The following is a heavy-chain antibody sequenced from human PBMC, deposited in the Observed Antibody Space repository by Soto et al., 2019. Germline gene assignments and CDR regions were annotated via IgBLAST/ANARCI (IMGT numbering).Heavy chain of an antibody. V-gene: IGHV3-23*01. D-gene: IGHD3-10*01. CDR1: GFTFSSYA. Sequence: EVQLLESGEGLVQPGGSLRLSCAASGFTFSSYAMSWLRQAPGKGLEWVSAITASAAKTYYANSVKGRFTISRDNSKNTLYLQMNSLRAEDTAIYYCAKDRGLLWFGAWDYWGQGTLVTVSS. CDR3: AKDRGLLWFGAWDY. CDR2: ITASAAKT. J-gene: IGHJ4*02.